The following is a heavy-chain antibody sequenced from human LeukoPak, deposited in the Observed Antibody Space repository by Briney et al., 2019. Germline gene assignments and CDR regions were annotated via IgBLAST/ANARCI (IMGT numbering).Heavy chain of an antibody. D-gene: IGHD3-10*01. Sequence: PSQTLSLTCTVSGGSISSGSYYWSWIRQPAGKGLEWIGRIYTSGSTNYHPSLKSRVTISVDTFKNQFSLKLSSVTAADTAVYYCARATEGSLFDYWGQGTLVTVSS. J-gene: IGHJ4*02. CDR1: GGSISSGSYY. CDR2: IYTSGST. V-gene: IGHV4-61*02. CDR3: ARATEGSLFDY.